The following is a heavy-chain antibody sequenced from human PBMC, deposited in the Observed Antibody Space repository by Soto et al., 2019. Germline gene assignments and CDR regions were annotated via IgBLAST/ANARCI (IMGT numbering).Heavy chain of an antibody. J-gene: IGHJ6*02. CDR2: IYYSGST. V-gene: IGHV4-31*03. D-gene: IGHD3-10*01. CDR3: AASCVSCGGVNYYGMGV. Sequence: QVQLQESGPGLVKPSQTLSLTCTVSGGSISSGGYYWSWIRQHPGKGLEWIGYIYYSGSTYYNPSLKCRVSISVDASKNQFSLKLCSVTAADTAVYDCAASCVSCGGVNYYGMGVWGQGTTVTVSS. CDR1: GGSISSGGYY.